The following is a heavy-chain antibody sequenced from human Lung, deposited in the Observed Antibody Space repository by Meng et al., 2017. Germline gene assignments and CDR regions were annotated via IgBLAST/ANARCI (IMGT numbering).Heavy chain of an antibody. D-gene: IGHD3-22*01. CDR1: VFSLSTSGVG. CDR2: IYWDDDK. Sequence: ITLKEAGPTLVHTTQHLTLTCTFSVFSLSTSGVGVGWIRHPPGKALEWLALIYWDDDKRYSPSLKSRLTITKDTSKNQVVLTMTNMDPVDTATYYCAHIVLYDSYDYWGQGTLVTVSS. J-gene: IGHJ4*02. V-gene: IGHV2-5*02. CDR3: AHIVLYDSYDY.